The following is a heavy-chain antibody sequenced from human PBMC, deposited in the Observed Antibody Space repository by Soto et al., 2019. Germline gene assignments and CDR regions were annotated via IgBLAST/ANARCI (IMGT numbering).Heavy chain of an antibody. CDR2: IRSKAYGGTT. D-gene: IGHD6-13*01. V-gene: IGHV3-49*03. CDR3: SRLKAAASDF. CDR1: GFTFGDYA. Sequence: QPVGSLRLSCTASGFTFGDYAMSWFRQAPGKGLEWVGFIRSKAYGGTTEYAASVKGRFSISRDDSKSIAYLQMKSLKTDDTAVYYCSRLKAAASDFWGQGTLVTVSS. J-gene: IGHJ4*02.